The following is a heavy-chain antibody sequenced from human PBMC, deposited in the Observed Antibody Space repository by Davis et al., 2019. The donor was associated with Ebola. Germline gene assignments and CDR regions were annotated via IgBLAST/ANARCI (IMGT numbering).Heavy chain of an antibody. D-gene: IGHD6-13*01. V-gene: IGHV3-7*01. Sequence: GGPLRPSCAAPGSTSRSYGMSWVRQAPGKGLEWVAKIKQEGSENYYVDSVKGRFTISRDNAKNSLYVQMNSLRAEDTAVYYCAIAAAHHPRSVWGQGTTVTVSS. J-gene: IGHJ6*02. CDR2: IKQEGSEN. CDR1: GSTSRSYG. CDR3: AIAAAHHPRSV.